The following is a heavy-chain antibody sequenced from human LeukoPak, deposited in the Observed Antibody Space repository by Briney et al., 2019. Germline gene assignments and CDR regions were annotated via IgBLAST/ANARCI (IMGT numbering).Heavy chain of an antibody. Sequence: TSETLSLTCAVSGGSISNGGYSWSWIRQPPGKGLEWIGYIYYSGSTYYNPSLKSRVTISVDTSKNQFSLKLSSVTAADTAVYYCARRGYVLRYFAAAVEYYYYYMDVWGKGTTVTVSS. D-gene: IGHD3-9*01. CDR2: IYYSGST. CDR1: GGSISNGGYS. CDR3: ARRGYVLRYFAAAVEYYYYYMDV. V-gene: IGHV4-30-4*07. J-gene: IGHJ6*03.